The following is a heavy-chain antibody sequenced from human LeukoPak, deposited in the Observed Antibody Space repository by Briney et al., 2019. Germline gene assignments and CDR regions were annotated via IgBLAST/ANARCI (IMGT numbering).Heavy chain of an antibody. Sequence: GGSLRLSCAASGFTVSTNYMSWVRQAPGKGLEWVSAIYSSGGTYYADSLKGRFTISRDNSKNTLYLQMNSLRAEDTAVYYCARGGSGWWGFDYWGQGTLVTVSS. J-gene: IGHJ4*02. CDR2: IYSSGGT. V-gene: IGHV3-53*01. CDR3: ARGGSGWWGFDY. D-gene: IGHD6-19*01. CDR1: GFTVSTNY.